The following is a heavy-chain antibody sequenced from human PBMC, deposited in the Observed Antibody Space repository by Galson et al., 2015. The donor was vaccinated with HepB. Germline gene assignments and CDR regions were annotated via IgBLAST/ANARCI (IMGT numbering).Heavy chain of an antibody. CDR1: GGTFSSYT. D-gene: IGHD1-26*01. Sequence: SVKVSCKASGGTFSSYTISWVRQAPGQGLEWMGRIIPILGIANYAQKFQGRVTITADKSTSTAYMELSSLRSEDTAVYYCARDGPSGSYYGWGQGTLVTVSS. V-gene: IGHV1-69*04. CDR3: ARDGPSGSYYG. J-gene: IGHJ4*02. CDR2: IIPILGIA.